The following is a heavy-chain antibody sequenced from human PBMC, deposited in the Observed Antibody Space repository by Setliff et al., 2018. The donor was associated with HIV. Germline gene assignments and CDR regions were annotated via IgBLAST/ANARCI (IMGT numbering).Heavy chain of an antibody. J-gene: IGHJ5*01. CDR2: IYYNGNI. CDR3: ARGGAVSADFDS. D-gene: IGHD3-16*01. V-gene: IGHV4-38-2*01. Sequence: SETLSLTCAVSGNSIGSGYYWGWIRQPPGKGLEWIASIYYNGNIYYNPSLKSRVTITMDTSKNQFSLSLNSVTAADTAVYFCARGGAVSADFDSWGQGTLVTVSS. CDR1: GNSIGSGYY.